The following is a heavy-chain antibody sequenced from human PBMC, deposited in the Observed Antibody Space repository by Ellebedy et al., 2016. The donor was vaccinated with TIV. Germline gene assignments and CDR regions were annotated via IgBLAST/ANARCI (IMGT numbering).Heavy chain of an antibody. V-gene: IGHV3-30*03. CDR1: GFTFSSYS. Sequence: GESLKISXAASGFTFSSYSMHWVRQAPGKGLEWVAVISYDGSNKYYADSVKGRFTISRDNSKNTLYLQMNSLRAEDTAVYYCARSVAVAGTRFDPWGQGTLVTVSS. D-gene: IGHD6-19*01. CDR3: ARSVAVAGTRFDP. CDR2: ISYDGSNK. J-gene: IGHJ5*02.